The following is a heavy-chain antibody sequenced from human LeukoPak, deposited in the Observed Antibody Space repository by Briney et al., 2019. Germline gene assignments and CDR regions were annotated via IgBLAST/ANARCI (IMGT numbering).Heavy chain of an antibody. Sequence: ASVKASCKASGYTFTGNYMHWVRQAPGQGLEWMGWIDPNRGGTDYAQKFQGRVTMTRDTSISTAYMELSRLKSDDTAIYYCARSANGGGDYWGQGTLVTVSS. V-gene: IGHV1-2*02. J-gene: IGHJ4*02. CDR1: GYTFTGNY. CDR2: IDPNRGGT. CDR3: ARSANGGGDY. D-gene: IGHD2-8*01.